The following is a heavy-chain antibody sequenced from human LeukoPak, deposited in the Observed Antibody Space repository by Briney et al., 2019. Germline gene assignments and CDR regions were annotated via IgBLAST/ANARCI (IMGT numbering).Heavy chain of an antibody. CDR1: GFTFSSYW. CDR3: ATGYCSSNSCYRAFEY. CDR2: INSDGTTT. V-gene: IGHV3-74*01. D-gene: IGHD2-2*01. J-gene: IGHJ4*02. Sequence: GGSLRLSCAASGFTFSSYWMHWVRQAPGKGLVLVSRINSDGTTTTYADSVKGRFTISRDNAKNTLYLQMNSLRAEDTAVYYCATGYCSSNSCYRAFEYWGQGTLVSVSS.